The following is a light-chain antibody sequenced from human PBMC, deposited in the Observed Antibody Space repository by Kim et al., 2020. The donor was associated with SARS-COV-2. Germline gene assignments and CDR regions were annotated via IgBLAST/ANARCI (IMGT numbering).Light chain of an antibody. CDR3: AAWDDSLSGYV. J-gene: IGLJ1*01. CDR2: NNN. Sequence: QSVLTQPPSASGTPGQSVTISCSGSSSNIGRNTVNWYQQLSGTAPKLLIYNNNQRPSGVPDRFSDSKSGTSASLAISGLQYDDEADYYCAAWDDSLSGYVFGTGTKVTVL. V-gene: IGLV1-44*01. CDR1: SSNIGRNT.